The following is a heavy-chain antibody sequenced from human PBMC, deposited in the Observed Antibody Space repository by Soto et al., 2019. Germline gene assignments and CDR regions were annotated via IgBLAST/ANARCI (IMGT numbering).Heavy chain of an antibody. CDR3: TRGFSSYSDH. J-gene: IGHJ4*02. CDR2: MNPNTGNT. CDR1: GYTFIDYD. V-gene: IGHV1-8*01. D-gene: IGHD6-13*01. Sequence: QVQLVQSGAEVKKPGASVKVSCAASGYTFIDYDINWVRQAAGQGLEWMGWMNPNTGNTASVQKFQGRLTLTRDTSINPAYRELSSLTSEDTAIYYCTRGFSSYSDHWDQGTLVTVSS.